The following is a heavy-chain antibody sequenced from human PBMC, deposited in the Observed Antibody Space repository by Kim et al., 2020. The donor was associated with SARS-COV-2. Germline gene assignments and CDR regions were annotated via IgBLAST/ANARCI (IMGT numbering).Heavy chain of an antibody. CDR3: ARDCTVTETGYYYYGMDV. CDR1: GFTFSSYW. Sequence: GGSLRLSCAASGFTFSSYWMSWVRQAPGKGLEWVANIKQDGSEKYYVDSVKGRFTISRDNAKNSLYLQMNSLRAEDTAVYYCARDCTVTETGYYYYGMDVWGQGTTVTVSS. CDR2: IKQDGSEK. J-gene: IGHJ6*02. V-gene: IGHV3-7*03. D-gene: IGHD4-4*01.